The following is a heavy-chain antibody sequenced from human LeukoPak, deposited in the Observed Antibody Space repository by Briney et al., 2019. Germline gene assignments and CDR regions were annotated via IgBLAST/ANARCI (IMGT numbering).Heavy chain of an antibody. J-gene: IGHJ5*02. CDR1: SGSIGSSSNY. CDR2: VYYSGST. Sequence: SETLSPTCTVSSGSIGSSSNYWGWIRQAPGKGLEWIGNVYYSGSTFYSPSLKSRVTISVDTSKNQFSLELRSVTAADTAIYYCARASFNVVFGNWFDPWGQGTLVTVSS. D-gene: IGHD2-8*01. CDR3: ARASFNVVFGNWFDP. V-gene: IGHV4-39*01.